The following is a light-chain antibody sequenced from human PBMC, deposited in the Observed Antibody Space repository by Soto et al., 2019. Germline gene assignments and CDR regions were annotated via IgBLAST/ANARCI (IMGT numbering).Light chain of an antibody. V-gene: IGLV1-40*01. J-gene: IGLJ3*02. Sequence: QSVLTQPPSVSGAPGQRVTISCTGSSSNIGAGYDVHWYQQLPGTAPKLLIYDNTKRPSGVPDRFSGSKSGTSVSLAITGLQAEDEADYYCQSYDSTLNGWVFGGGTKLTVL. CDR3: QSYDSTLNGWV. CDR2: DNT. CDR1: SSNIGAGYD.